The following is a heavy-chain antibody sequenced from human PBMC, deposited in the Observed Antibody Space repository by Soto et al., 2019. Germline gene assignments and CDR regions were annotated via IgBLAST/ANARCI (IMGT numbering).Heavy chain of an antibody. CDR2: IYWNDDK. D-gene: IGHD4-17*01. CDR1: GFSLSTTGVG. CDR3: AHRPHPDYGDYGDF. Sequence: QIILKESGPTLVKPTQTLTLTCTFSGFSLSTTGVGVGWIRQPPGKALEWLALIYWNDDKRYSPSLKSRLTIPKDTSKNQVALTMANMDPVDTATYYCAHRPHPDYGDYGDFWGQGTLVTVSS. V-gene: IGHV2-5*01. J-gene: IGHJ4*02.